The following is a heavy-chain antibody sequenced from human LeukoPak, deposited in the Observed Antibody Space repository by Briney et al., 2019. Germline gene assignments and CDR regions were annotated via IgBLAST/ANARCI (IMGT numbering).Heavy chain of an antibody. CDR3: ATRGTYYYDNSGYWGFDY. V-gene: IGHV3-NL1*01. CDR1: GFTFSSYG. J-gene: IGHJ4*02. D-gene: IGHD3-22*01. Sequence: PGGSLRLSCAASGFTFSSYGMHWVRQAPGKGLEWVSVIYSGGSTYYADSVKGRSTISRDNSKNTLYLQMNSLRAEDTAVYYCATRGTYYYDNSGYWGFDYWGQGTLVTVSS. CDR2: IYSGGST.